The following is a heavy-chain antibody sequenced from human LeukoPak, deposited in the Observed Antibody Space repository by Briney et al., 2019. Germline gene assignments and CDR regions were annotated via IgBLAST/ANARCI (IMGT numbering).Heavy chain of an antibody. CDR1: SGSISSYY. J-gene: IGHJ4*02. CDR2: IYTSGST. V-gene: IGHV4-4*07. CDR3: ARENYDSSDYYYLPHFDY. Sequence: SETLSLTCTVSSGSISSYYWSWIRQPAGKGLEWIGRIYTSGSTNYNPSLKSRVTMSVDTSKNQFSLKLSSVTAADTAVYYCARENYDSSDYYYLPHFDYWGRGTLVTVSS. D-gene: IGHD3-22*01.